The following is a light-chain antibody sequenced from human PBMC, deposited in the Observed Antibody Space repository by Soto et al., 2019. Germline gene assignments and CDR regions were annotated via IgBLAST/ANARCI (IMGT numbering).Light chain of an antibody. CDR2: GAS. V-gene: IGKV1-27*01. CDR1: QGISNY. Sequence: EIQMTQSPSSLSASVGDRVTITCRASQGISNYLAWYQQKPGKVPKLLIYGASTLQSVGPSLLRVSGSVTDFTLIINSPQPEDVATYYCQKYDSAPWTFGQGTKVEI. CDR3: QKYDSAPWT. J-gene: IGKJ1*01.